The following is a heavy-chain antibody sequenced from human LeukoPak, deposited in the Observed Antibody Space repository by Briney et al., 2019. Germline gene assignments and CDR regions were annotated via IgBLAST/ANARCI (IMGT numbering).Heavy chain of an antibody. D-gene: IGHD2-15*01. CDR1: GYSISSGYY. CDR3: ARPLGYCSGGSCP. CDR2: IYHSGST. V-gene: IGHV4-38-2*01. Sequence: PSETLSLTCAVSGYSISSGYYWGWIRQPPGKGLEWIGSIYHSGSTYYNPSLKSRVTISVDTSKNQFSLKLSSVTAADTAVYYCARPLGYCSGGSCPWGQGTLVTVSS. J-gene: IGHJ5*02.